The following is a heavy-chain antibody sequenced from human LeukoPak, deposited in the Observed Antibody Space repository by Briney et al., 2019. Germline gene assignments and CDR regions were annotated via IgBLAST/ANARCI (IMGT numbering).Heavy chain of an antibody. CDR2: IKQDGSEK. CDR3: ARADYYGSGSYFYFDY. J-gene: IGHJ4*02. V-gene: IGHV3-7*01. D-gene: IGHD3-10*01. CDR1: GFTFSSYW. Sequence: SGGSLRLSCAASGFTFSSYWMSWVRQAPGKGLVWVANIKQDGSEKYYVDSVKGRFTISRDNAKNSLYLQMNSLRAEDTAVYYCARADYYGSGSYFYFDYWGQGTLVTVSS.